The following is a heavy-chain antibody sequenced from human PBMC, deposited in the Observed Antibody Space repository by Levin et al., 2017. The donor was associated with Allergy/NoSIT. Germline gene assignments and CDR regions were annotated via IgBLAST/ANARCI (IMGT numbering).Heavy chain of an antibody. CDR3: ARGQRASVTAILGHFDS. CDR2: FAYSGTT. Sequence: SETLSLTCTVSGGSINSGYNYWSWIRQHPGKGLEWIGYFAYSGTTYYNPSLKSRVSISMDTSRMQFSLNLKSVTAADTAIYYCARGQRASVTAILGHFDSWGQGTLVTVSS. J-gene: IGHJ4*02. CDR1: GGSINSGYNY. V-gene: IGHV4-31*03. D-gene: IGHD2-21*02.